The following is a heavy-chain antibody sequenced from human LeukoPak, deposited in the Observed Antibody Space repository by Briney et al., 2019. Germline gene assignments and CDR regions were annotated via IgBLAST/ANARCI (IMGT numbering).Heavy chain of an antibody. J-gene: IGHJ4*02. CDR2: IYSGGGT. V-gene: IGHV3-53*01. CDR3: ARGQVVGATDYFDY. D-gene: IGHD1-26*01. Sequence: GGSLILSCAASGSTVSNHYMNWVRQAPGKGLEWVSVIYSGGGTHYTDSVKGRFTISRDNSKNTLFLQMNNLRAEDTALYYCARGQVVGATDYFDYWGQGTPVTVAS. CDR1: GSTVSNHY.